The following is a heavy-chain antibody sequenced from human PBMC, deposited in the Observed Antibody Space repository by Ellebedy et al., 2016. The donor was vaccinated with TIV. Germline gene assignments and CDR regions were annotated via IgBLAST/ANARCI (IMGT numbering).Heavy chain of an antibody. CDR1: GFTFSSYS. J-gene: IGHJ3*02. CDR2: ISSTITTI. Sequence: GESLKISCAASGFTFSSYSMNWVRQAPGKGLEWVSYISSTITTIYYADSVKGRFPISRDNAKNSLYLQMNSLRAEDTAVYYCARGGGPGLRHSFDIWGQGTMVTVSS. V-gene: IGHV3-48*04. CDR3: ARGGGPGLRHSFDI. D-gene: IGHD3-9*01.